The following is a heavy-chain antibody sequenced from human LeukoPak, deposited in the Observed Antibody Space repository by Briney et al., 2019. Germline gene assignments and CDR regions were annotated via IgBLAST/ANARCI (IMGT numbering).Heavy chain of an antibody. V-gene: IGHV3-23*01. CDR1: GFTLRSYA. CDR3: AKVTSGSGSYYCDS. Sequence: GGSLRLSCAASGFTLRSYAVSWVRQAPGKGLEWVSGISGSGGSTYYADSVKGRFTISRDNSKNTLYLQMNSLRAEDTAVYYCAKVTSGSGSYYCDSWGQGTLVSVSS. CDR2: ISGSGGST. D-gene: IGHD3-10*01. J-gene: IGHJ4*02.